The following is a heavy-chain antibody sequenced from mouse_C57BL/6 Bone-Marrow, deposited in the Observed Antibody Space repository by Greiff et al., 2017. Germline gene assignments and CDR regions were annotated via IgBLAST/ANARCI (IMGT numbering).Heavy chain of an antibody. J-gene: IGHJ1*01. CDR1: GFTFSSYA. Sequence: EVKLVESGGGLVKPGGSLKLSCAASGFTFSSYAMSWVRQTPEQRLEWVATISRGGSYTYYPDSVKGRFTISRDNAKNTLYLQMSSLRSEDTAMYYCARPTTAPDWYFDVWGAGTTVTVSS. V-gene: IGHV5-9-3*01. D-gene: IGHD1-2*01. CDR2: ISRGGSYT. CDR3: ARPTTAPDWYFDV.